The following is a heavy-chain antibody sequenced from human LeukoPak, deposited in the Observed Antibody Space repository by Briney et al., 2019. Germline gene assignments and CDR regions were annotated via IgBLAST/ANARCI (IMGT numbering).Heavy chain of an antibody. Sequence: GGSLRLSCAASGYTFGDYGMSWVRQVPGKGLEWVSAISVSGNTYHADSVKGRFTISRDSYKNTLYLQMNSLRAEDAAVYYCAKAPVTTCSGAYCYPFDYWGQGTLVTVSS. CDR1: GYTFGDYG. J-gene: IGHJ4*02. D-gene: IGHD2-15*01. V-gene: IGHV3-23*01. CDR2: ISVSGNT. CDR3: AKAPVTTCSGAYCYPFDY.